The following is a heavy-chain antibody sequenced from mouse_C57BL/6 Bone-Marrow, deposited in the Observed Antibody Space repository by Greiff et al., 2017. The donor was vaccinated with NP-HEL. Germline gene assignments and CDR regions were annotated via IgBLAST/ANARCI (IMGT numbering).Heavy chain of an antibody. J-gene: IGHJ1*03. CDR1: GFNIKDYY. V-gene: IGHV14-2*01. Sequence: VQLQQSGAELVKPGASVKLSCTASGFNIKDYYMHWVKQRTEQGLEWIGRIDPEDGETKYAPQFQGKATITADTSSNTAYLQLSSLTSEDTAVYYCARENYYGSSYDWYFDVWGTGTTVTVSS. D-gene: IGHD1-1*01. CDR3: ARENYYGSSYDWYFDV. CDR2: IDPEDGET.